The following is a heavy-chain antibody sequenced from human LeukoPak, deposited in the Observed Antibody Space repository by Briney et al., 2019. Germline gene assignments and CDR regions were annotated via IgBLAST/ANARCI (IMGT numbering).Heavy chain of an antibody. CDR1: GGSISSSSYY. V-gene: IGHV4-39*01. D-gene: IGHD6-13*01. CDR3: ARVPAAGTPDY. CDR2: IYYSGST. Sequence: SETLSLTCTVSGGSISSSSYYWGWIRQPPGKGLEWIGSIYYSGSTYYNPSLKSRVTISVDTSKNQFSLKLSSVTAADTAVYYCARVPAAGTPDYWGQGTLVTVSS. J-gene: IGHJ4*02.